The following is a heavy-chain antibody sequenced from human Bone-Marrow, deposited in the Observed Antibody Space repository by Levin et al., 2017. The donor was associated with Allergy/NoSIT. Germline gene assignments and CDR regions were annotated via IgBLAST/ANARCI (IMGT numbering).Heavy chain of an antibody. D-gene: IGHD6-13*01. J-gene: IGHJ6*02. Sequence: AGGSLRLSCAASGFTFSSYGMHWVRQAPGKGLEWVAVIWYDGSNKYYADSVKGRFTISRDNSKNTLYLQMNSLRAEDTAVYYCARDQQQLRGMDVWGQGTTVTVSS. V-gene: IGHV3-33*01. CDR2: IWYDGSNK. CDR1: GFTFSSYG. CDR3: ARDQQQLRGMDV.